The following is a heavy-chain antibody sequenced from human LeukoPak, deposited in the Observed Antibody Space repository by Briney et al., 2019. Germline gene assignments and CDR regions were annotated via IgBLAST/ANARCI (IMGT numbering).Heavy chain of an antibody. J-gene: IGHJ5*02. Sequence: ASVKVSCKASGYTFTGYYMNWVRQAPGQGLEWMGWINSDSGFTNYAQKFQGRVTMTRDTSITTVYMDLTRLTADDTAVYYCARNFDMKGFDPWGQGTLVTVSS. CDR3: ARNFDMKGFDP. D-gene: IGHD3-9*01. CDR1: GYTFTGYY. CDR2: INSDSGFT. V-gene: IGHV1-2*02.